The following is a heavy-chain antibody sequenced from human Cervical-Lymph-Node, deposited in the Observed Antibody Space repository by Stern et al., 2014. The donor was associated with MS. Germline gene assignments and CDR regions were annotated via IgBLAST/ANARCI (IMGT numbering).Heavy chain of an antibody. CDR2: IYPADSDP. CDR1: EYSFTTHW. Sequence: MQLVQSGAEVRKPGESLKISCKASEYSFTTHWLGWVSQMSGKGMVWVGSIYPADSDPRYRPSVQGQVPVSVDKSTRTAYLQWSSLRASDTAIYYCARMSAGGTFFDYWGQGTLVTVSS. J-gene: IGHJ4*02. V-gene: IGHV5-51*03. CDR3: ARMSAGGTFFDY. D-gene: IGHD6-13*01.